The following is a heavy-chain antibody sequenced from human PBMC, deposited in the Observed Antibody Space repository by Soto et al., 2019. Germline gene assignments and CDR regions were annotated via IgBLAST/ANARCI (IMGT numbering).Heavy chain of an antibody. Sequence: SETLSLTCSFSGSSISSYYYTLIRQTPGKGLEWIGYIYLGGSINYNPSFKSRVIISVDTSKNQFSVRLSSVTAADTATYYCAHSRVLTTVTTLNWFDPWGQGTLVTVSS. D-gene: IGHD4-4*01. CDR3: AHSRVLTTVTTLNWFDP. J-gene: IGHJ5*02. CDR1: GSSISSYY. CDR2: IYLGGSI. V-gene: IGHV4-59*01.